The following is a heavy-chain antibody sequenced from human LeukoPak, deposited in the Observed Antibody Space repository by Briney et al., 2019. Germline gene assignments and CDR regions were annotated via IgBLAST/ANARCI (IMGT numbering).Heavy chain of an antibody. D-gene: IGHD5-24*01. V-gene: IGHV1-46*01. CDR3: ARADITRDGYNSAFDI. CDR1: GYTFISYY. J-gene: IGHJ3*02. Sequence: ASVKVSCKASGYTFISYYMHWVRQAPGQGLEWMGIINPSNDSTFYAQKFQGRVTMTSDMSTSTIYMELSSLRSEDTAVYYCARADITRDGYNSAFDIWGQGTMVTVSS. CDR2: INPSNDST.